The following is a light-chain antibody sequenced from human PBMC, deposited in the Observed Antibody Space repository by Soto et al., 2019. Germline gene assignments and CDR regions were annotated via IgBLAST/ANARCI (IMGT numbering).Light chain of an antibody. Sequence: QSVLTQPPSASGTPGQRVTISCSGSSSNIGSNYVYWYQQLPGTAPKLLIYRNNQRPSGVPDRFSGSKSGTSASLAISGLRSEDEADYYCAAWDDSLSAFYVFGTGTKPPS. J-gene: IGLJ1*01. V-gene: IGLV1-47*01. CDR1: SSNIGSNY. CDR2: RNN. CDR3: AAWDDSLSAFYV.